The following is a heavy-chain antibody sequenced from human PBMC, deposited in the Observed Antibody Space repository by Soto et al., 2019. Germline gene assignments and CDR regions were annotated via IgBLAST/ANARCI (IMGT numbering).Heavy chain of an antibody. Sequence: QVQLVESGGGGVQPGRSLRLSCAASGFTFSSYGMHWVRQAPGKGLEWVAVISYDGSNKYYADSVKGRFTISRDNSKNTLYLQMNSLRDEDTAVYYCAQISTGGSSPAVVTSYYYGMDVWGQGTTVTVSS. CDR3: AQISTGGSSPAVVTSYYYGMDV. J-gene: IGHJ6*02. D-gene: IGHD6-6*01. CDR2: ISYDGSNK. CDR1: GFTFSSYG. V-gene: IGHV3-30*18.